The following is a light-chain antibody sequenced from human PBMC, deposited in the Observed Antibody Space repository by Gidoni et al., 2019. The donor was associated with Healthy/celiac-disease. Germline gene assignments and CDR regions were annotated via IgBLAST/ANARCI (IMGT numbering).Light chain of an antibody. Sequence: EIVLTQSPATLSLSPGERATLSCRASQSVSSYLAWYQQKPGQARRLLIYDASNRATGIPAMFSGSGSGTDFTLTISSLEPEDFAVYYCQQRSNWPLLTFGGGTKVEIK. V-gene: IGKV3-11*01. CDR1: QSVSSY. CDR2: DAS. CDR3: QQRSNWPLLT. J-gene: IGKJ4*01.